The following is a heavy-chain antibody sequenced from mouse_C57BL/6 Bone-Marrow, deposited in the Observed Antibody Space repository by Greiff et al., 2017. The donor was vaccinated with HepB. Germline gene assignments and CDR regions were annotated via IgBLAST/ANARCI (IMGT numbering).Heavy chain of an antibody. J-gene: IGHJ1*03. CDR1: GYTFTSYW. Sequence: QVQLKQPGAELVKPGASVKLSCKASGYTFTSYWMHWVKQRPGQGLEWIGMIHPNSGSTNYNEKFKSKATLTVDKSSSTAYMQLSSLTSEDSAVYYCAREGAASGYYYGSSYWYVDVWGTGTTVTVSS. CDR3: AREGAASGYYYGSSYWYVDV. CDR2: IHPNSGST. V-gene: IGHV1-64*01. D-gene: IGHD1-1*01.